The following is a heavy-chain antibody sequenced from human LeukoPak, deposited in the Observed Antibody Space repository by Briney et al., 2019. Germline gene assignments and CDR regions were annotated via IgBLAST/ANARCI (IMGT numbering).Heavy chain of an antibody. CDR1: GFTFSSYV. Sequence: QTGGSLRLSCAASGFTFSSYVMHWVRQAPGKGLEWVAVIPYDGSNKHYADSVKGRFTISRDNSKNTLYLQMNSLRAEDTAVYYCATCLGDRYCGGDCYSGLCAFDLWGQGTMVTVSS. V-gene: IGHV3-30-3*01. CDR2: IPYDGSNK. D-gene: IGHD2-21*02. CDR3: ATCLGDRYCGGDCYSGLCAFDL. J-gene: IGHJ3*01.